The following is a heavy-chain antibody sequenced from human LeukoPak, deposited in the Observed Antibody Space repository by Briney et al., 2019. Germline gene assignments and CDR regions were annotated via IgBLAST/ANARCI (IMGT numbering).Heavy chain of an antibody. Sequence: SETLSLTCAVYGGSFSGYYWSWIRQPPGKGLEWIGEINHSGSTNYNPSLKSRVTISVDTSKNQFSLKLNSVTAADTAVYYCARGSWNYEGLDYWGQGTLVTVFS. V-gene: IGHV4-34*01. J-gene: IGHJ4*02. CDR3: ARGSWNYEGLDY. D-gene: IGHD1-7*01. CDR2: INHSGST. CDR1: GGSFSGYY.